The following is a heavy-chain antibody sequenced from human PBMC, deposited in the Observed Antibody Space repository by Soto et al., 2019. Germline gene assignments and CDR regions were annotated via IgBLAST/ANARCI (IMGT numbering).Heavy chain of an antibody. CDR1: GFTFSSYA. D-gene: IGHD3-3*01. V-gene: IGHV3-23*01. Sequence: EVQLFESGGGLVQPGGSLRLSCAASGFTFSSYAMSWVRQAPGKGLEWVSAISGSGGSTYYADSVKGRFTISRDNSKNTLYLQMNSMRAEDTAVYYCAKGMTYYDFWSGYSFDYWGQGTLVTVSS. J-gene: IGHJ4*02. CDR3: AKGMTYYDFWSGYSFDY. CDR2: ISGSGGST.